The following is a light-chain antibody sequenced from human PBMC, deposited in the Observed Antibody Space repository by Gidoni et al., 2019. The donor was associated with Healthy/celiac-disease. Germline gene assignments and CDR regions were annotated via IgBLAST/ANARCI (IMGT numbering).Light chain of an antibody. Sequence: DIVMTQSPDSLAVSRGERATSNCKSSQSVLYSSNNKNYLTWYQQKPGQPPKLLIYCASTRESGVPDRFSGSGSGTDFTLTISSLQAEDVAVYYCQQYYSTPPTFGQXTKVEIK. J-gene: IGKJ1*01. V-gene: IGKV4-1*01. CDR3: QQYYSTPPT. CDR1: QSVLYSSNNKNY. CDR2: CAS.